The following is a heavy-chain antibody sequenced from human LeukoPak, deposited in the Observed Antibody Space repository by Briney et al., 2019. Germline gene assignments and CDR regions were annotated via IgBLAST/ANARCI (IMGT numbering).Heavy chain of an antibody. Sequence: GGSLGLSCEAFGFPFRGYAMSWARRAPGKGLDWVSAISGSGGSTYYADSVKGRFTISRDNSKNTLYLQMNSLRAEDTAVYYCAKDTHSSSGGGFDYWGQGTLVTVSS. V-gene: IGHV3-23*01. J-gene: IGHJ4*02. CDR2: ISGSGGST. D-gene: IGHD6-13*01. CDR1: GFPFRGYA. CDR3: AKDTHSSSGGGFDY.